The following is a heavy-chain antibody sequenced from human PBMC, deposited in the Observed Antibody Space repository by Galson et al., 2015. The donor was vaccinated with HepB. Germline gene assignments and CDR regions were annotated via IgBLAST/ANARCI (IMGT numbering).Heavy chain of an antibody. Sequence: SLRLSCAASGFRFTSFGLHWVRQAPGKGLEWVAIMWYDGSNKYYPDSVRGRFTISRDISKNTLYLQMNSLRAEDTAVYYCARDRSGSYFDHWGQGTLVTVSS. CDR2: MWYDGSNK. CDR3: ARDRSGSYFDH. CDR1: GFRFTSFG. D-gene: IGHD1-26*01. J-gene: IGHJ4*02. V-gene: IGHV3-33*01.